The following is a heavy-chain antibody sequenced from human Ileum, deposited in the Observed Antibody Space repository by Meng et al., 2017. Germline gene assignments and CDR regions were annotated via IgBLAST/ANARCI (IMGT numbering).Heavy chain of an antibody. CDR1: GFTFSSYG. J-gene: IGHJ1*01. CDR2: IWYDGSNK. V-gene: IGHV3-33*01. D-gene: IGHD3/OR15-3a*01. Sequence: QVQRVESGGGVVQPGRSLRLSCAASGFTFSSYGMNWVRQAPGKGLEWVAVIWYDGSNKYYADSVKGRFTISRDNSKNTLYLQMNSLRAEDTAVYYCARANFLDAEYFQHWGQGTLVTVSS. CDR3: ARANFLDAEYFQH.